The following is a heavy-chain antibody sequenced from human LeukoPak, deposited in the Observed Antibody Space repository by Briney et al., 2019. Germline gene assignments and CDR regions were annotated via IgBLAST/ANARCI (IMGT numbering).Heavy chain of an antibody. V-gene: IGHV4-39*07. CDR2: IYYSGST. CDR1: GGSISSSSYY. Sequence: PSETLSLTCTVSGGSISSSSYYWGWIRQPPGKGLEWIGSIYYSGSTYYNPSLKSRVTISVDTSKNQFSLKLSSVTAADTAVYYCARVSSGYSYGYWFDPWGQGTLVTVSS. J-gene: IGHJ5*02. D-gene: IGHD5-18*01. CDR3: ARVSSGYSYGYWFDP.